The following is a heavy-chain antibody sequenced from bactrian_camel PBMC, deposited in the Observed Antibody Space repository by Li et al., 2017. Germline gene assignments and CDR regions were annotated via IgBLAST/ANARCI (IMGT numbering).Heavy chain of an antibody. J-gene: IGHJ6*01. Sequence: VQLVESGGGSVQAGGSLRLSCVASGYTYSISSCMGWFRQAPGKEREGVATIGLNDITRYTNSVQGRFIISKDNGKNTLYLQMNTLKPEDTAMYYCAAQMPGLFCEGLEQPPAFGYWGQGTQVTVS. D-gene: IGHD1*01. CDR2: TIGLNDIT. CDR3: AAQMPGLFCEGLEQPPAFGY. CDR1: GYTYSISSC. V-gene: IGHV3S44*01.